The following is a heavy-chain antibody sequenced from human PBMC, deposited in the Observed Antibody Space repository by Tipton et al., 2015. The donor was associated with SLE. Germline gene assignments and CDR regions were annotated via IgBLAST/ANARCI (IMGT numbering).Heavy chain of an antibody. CDR3: ARGSFMDV. J-gene: IGHJ6*03. CDR1: GYSISSGYY. CDR2: IYHSGST. Sequence: TLSLTCTVSGYSISSGYYWGWFRQPPGKGLEWIGSIYHSGSTYSNPSLKSRVTISVDTSKTQFSLRLSSVTAADTAVYYCARGSFMDVWGKGTTVTVSS. V-gene: IGHV4-38-2*02.